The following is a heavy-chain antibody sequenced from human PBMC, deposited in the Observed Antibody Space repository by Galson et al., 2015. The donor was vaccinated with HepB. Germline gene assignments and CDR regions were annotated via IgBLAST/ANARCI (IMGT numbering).Heavy chain of an antibody. CDR2: ISTDSSYI. CDR1: GFSFSTYT. CDR3: ATLPTGYSGGCVDCAPSDY. D-gene: IGHD6-19*01. Sequence: SLRLSCAASGFSFSTYTMNWVRQSPGKGLEWVSSISTDSSYIYYADSVKGRFTISRDNAKNSLYLRMNSLRADDTAVYYCATLPTGYSGGCVDCAPSDYWGQGTLVTVSS. V-gene: IGHV3-21*01. J-gene: IGHJ4*02.